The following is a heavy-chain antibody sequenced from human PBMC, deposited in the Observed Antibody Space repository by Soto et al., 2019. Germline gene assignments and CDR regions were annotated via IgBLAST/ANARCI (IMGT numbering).Heavy chain of an antibody. D-gene: IGHD3-10*01. CDR2: ISYDGSNK. CDR1: GFTFSSYA. V-gene: IGHV3-30-3*01. J-gene: IGHJ4*02. Sequence: GGSLRLSCAASGFTFSSYAMHWVRQAPGKGLEWVAVISYDGSNKYYADSVKGRFTISRDNSKNTLYLQMNSLRAEDTAVYYCARDVQLLWFGEPESWGQGTLVTVSS. CDR3: ARDVQLLWFGEPES.